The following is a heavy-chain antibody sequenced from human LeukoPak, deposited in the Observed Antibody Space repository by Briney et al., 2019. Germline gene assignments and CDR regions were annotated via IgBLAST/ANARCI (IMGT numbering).Heavy chain of an antibody. D-gene: IGHD2-15*01. CDR3: AKDQVAYDNWFDH. V-gene: IGHV3-23*01. CDR2: ISGSGGST. CDR1: GFTFSSYA. Sequence: PGGSLGLSCAASGFTFSSYAMSWVRQAPGKGLEWVSAISGSGGSTYYADSVKGRFTISRDNSKNTLYLQMNSLRAEDTAVYYCAKDQVAYDNWFDHWGQGTLVTVSS. J-gene: IGHJ5*02.